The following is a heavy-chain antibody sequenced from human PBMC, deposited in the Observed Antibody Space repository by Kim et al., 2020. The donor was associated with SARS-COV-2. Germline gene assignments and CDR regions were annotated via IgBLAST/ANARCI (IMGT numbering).Heavy chain of an antibody. V-gene: IGHV1-69*13. Sequence: SVKVSCKASGGTFSSYAISWVRQAPGQGLEWMGGIIPIFGTANYAQKFQGRVTITADESTSTAYMELSSLRSEDTAVYYCARSGITMVRGVHHLDSRYFDLWGRGTLVTVSS. CDR1: GGTFSSYA. CDR3: ARSGITMVRGVHHLDSRYFDL. J-gene: IGHJ2*01. D-gene: IGHD3-10*01. CDR2: IIPIFGTA.